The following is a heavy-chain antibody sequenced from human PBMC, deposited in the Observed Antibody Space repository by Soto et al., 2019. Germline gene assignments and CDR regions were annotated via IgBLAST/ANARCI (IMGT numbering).Heavy chain of an antibody. CDR3: GRESSSWGRFYYYYYMDV. D-gene: IGHD6-6*01. CDR2: INHSGST. Sequence: SETLSLTCAVYGGSFSGYYWSWIRQPPGKGLEWIGEINHSGSTNYNPSLKSRVTISVDTSKNQFSLKLSSVTAADTAVYYCGRESSSWGRFYYYYYMDVWGKGTTVTVSS. V-gene: IGHV4-34*01. J-gene: IGHJ6*03. CDR1: GGSFSGYY.